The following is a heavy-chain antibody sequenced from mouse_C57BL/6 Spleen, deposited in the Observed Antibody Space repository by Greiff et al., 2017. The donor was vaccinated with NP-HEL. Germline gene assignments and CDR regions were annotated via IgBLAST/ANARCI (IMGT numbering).Heavy chain of an antibody. D-gene: IGHD1-1*01. CDR2: IYPGDGDT. Sequence: QVQLQQSGAELVKPGASVKISCKASGYAFSSYWMNWVKQRPGKGLEWIGQIYPGDGDTNYNGKFKGKATLTADKSSSTAYMQLSSLTSEDSAVYFCARENYYGSYYYFDYGGQGTTLTVSS. CDR3: ARENYYGSYYYFDY. CDR1: GYAFSSYW. J-gene: IGHJ2*01. V-gene: IGHV1-80*01.